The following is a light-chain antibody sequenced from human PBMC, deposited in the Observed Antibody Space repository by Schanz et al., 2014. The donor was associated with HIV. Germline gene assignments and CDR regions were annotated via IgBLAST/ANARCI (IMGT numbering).Light chain of an antibody. CDR2: DVS. Sequence: QSVLTQPASVSGSPGQSITISCTGASSDVDHYSYVSWFQQHPGKAPQLMIYDVSNRPSGVPDRFSGSKSGTSASLAITGLQAEDEADYYCIAYTSDTVLFGGGTKLTVL. V-gene: IGLV2-14*03. CDR3: IAYTSDTVL. CDR1: SSDVDHYSY. J-gene: IGLJ2*01.